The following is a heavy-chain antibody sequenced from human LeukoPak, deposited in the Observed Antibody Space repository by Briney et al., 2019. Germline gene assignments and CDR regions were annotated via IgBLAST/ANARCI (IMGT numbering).Heavy chain of an antibody. V-gene: IGHV1-46*01. J-gene: IGHJ5*02. CDR2: INPNGGST. D-gene: IGHD3-22*01. CDR1: GYTFTSYY. Sequence: GASVKVSCKASGYTFTSYYMHWVRRALGQGLEWMGKINPNGGSTSYAQKIQGRVTMSRDTSTSAVYMELSSLRSEDTAIYYCARGYYDSSGYWRFDPWGQGTLVTVSS. CDR3: ARGYYDSSGYWRFDP.